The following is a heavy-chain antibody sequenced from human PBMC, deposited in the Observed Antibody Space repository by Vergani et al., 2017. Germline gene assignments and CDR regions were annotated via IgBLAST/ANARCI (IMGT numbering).Heavy chain of an antibody. D-gene: IGHD3-10*01. CDR1: GFTFDTYT. CDR3: TTTWGLYYLHGEYFQY. Sequence: EVQLLESGGGLVQPGGSRRLSCAGAGFTFDTYTMAYVRQAPGKGLDWVATLSRGGGDLFYADSVKGRFTISRDNSKNTLFLQMNSLQDEDTAVYYCTTTWGLYYLHGEYFQYWGRGTLVSVSS. J-gene: IGHJ1*01. V-gene: IGHV3-23*01. CDR2: LSRGGGDL.